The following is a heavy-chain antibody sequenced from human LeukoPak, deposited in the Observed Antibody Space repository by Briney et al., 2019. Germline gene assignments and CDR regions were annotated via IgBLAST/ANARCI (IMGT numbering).Heavy chain of an antibody. CDR2: IDWDDDK. J-gene: IGHJ4*02. CDR1: GGSISSGGSISSYS. Sequence: QTLSLTCTVSGGSISSGGSISSYSWSWIRQPPGKALEWLALIDWDDDKYYRASLKTRLTISKDTSKNQVVLTMTNMDPVDTATYYCARTGAAGVHDYWGQGTLVTVSS. CDR3: ARTGAAGVHDY. V-gene: IGHV2-70*01. D-gene: IGHD6-13*01.